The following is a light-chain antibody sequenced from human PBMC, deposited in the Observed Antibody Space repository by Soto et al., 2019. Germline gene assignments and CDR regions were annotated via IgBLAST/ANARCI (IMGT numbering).Light chain of an antibody. CDR1: QSVSSN. V-gene: IGKV3-15*01. J-gene: IGKJ4*01. CDR3: QKYNNWPLT. CDR2: GAS. Sequence: EIVMTQPPATLSVSPGERATLSCRASQSVSSNLAWYQQKPGQAPRLLIYGASTRATGIPARFSGSGSGTEFTLTISSLQSEDFEVYYCQKYNNWPLTFGGGTKV.